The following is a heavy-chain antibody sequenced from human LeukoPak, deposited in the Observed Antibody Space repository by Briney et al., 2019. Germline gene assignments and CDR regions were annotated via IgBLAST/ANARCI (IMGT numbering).Heavy chain of an antibody. V-gene: IGHV1-2*06. J-gene: IGHJ4*02. CDR2: IHPNSAAT. Sequence: ASVKVSCKASGYTFIDYYIHWVRQAPGQGLEWMGRIHPNSAATEYAENFQGRVTMTRGTSISTAYMELSRVTSDDTAVYYCARDLPSTSNWELDYWGQGTLVTVSS. D-gene: IGHD7-27*01. CDR3: ARDLPSTSNWELDY. CDR1: GYTFIDYY.